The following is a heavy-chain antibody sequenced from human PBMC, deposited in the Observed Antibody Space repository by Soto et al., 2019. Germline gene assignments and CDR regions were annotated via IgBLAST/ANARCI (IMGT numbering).Heavy chain of an antibody. CDR2: ITASGGRT. CDR1: GFTFSSYA. J-gene: IGHJ5*01. CDR3: AKDTRYADYVRWFDS. V-gene: IGHV3-23*01. Sequence: GGSLRLSCTASGFTFSSYAMTWVRQAPGRGLEGVSGITASGGRTFYADSGKGRFTISRGNSRSTLYLQMNSLRAEDTAVYYCAKDTRYADYVRWFDSWGQGTLVTVSS. D-gene: IGHD4-17*01.